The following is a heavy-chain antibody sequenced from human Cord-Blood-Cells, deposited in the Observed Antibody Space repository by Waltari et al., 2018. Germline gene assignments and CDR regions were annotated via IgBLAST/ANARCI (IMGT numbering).Heavy chain of an antibody. CDR2: IYYSGST. Sequence: QVQLQESGPGLVKPSETLSLTCTVSGGSISSYYWSWLRQPPGKGLEWIGYIYYSGSTNYNPSLKSRVTISVDTSKNQFSLKLSSVTAADTAVYYCASSPYSSSSYFDYWGQGTLVTVSS. V-gene: IGHV4-59*01. CDR1: GGSISSYY. CDR3: ASSPYSSSSYFDY. J-gene: IGHJ4*02. D-gene: IGHD6-6*01.